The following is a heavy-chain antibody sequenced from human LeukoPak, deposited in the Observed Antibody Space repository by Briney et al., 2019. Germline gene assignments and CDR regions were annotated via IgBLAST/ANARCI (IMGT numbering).Heavy chain of an antibody. V-gene: IGHV3-7*04. D-gene: IGHD7-27*01. Sequence: PGGSLRLSCAASGFTFNIFWMSWVRRAPGKAVEGVANIKHDGREEYYGDSVRGRFTISRDNAKNSLILQMNSLRGEDTAVYYCARALGNSTGDYWGQGALVTVSS. CDR2: IKHDGREE. CDR1: GFTFNIFW. CDR3: ARALGNSTGDY. J-gene: IGHJ4*02.